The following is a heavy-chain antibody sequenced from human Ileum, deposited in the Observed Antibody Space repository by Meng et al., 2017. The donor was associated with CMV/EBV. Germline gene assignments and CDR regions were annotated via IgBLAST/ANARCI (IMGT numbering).Heavy chain of an antibody. CDR2: IYYSGST. CDR1: GGSISSSSYY. D-gene: IGHD6-13*01. V-gene: IGHV4-39*07. CDR3: ARDEAAAGTGIDY. Sequence: QRQLQESGPGLVKPSETLSLTCTVSGGSISSSSYYWGWIRQPPGKGLEWIGSIYYSGSTYYNPSLKSRVTISVDTSKNQFSLKLSSVTAADTAVYYCARDEAAAGTGIDYWGQGTLVTVSS. J-gene: IGHJ4*02.